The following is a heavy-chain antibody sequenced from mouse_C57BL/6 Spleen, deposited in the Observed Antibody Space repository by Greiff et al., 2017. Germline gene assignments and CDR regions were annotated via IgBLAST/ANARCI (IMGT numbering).Heavy chain of an antibody. CDR1: GYNFTSYW. J-gene: IGHJ2*01. D-gene: IGHD4-1*01. CDR3: ERGDWDGRYY. CDR2: IDPSDGYT. V-gene: IGHV1-50*01. Sequence: QVQLQQPGAELVKPGASVKLSCKASGYNFTSYWMQWVKQRPGQGLEWIGEIDPSDGYTNYTQKFKGKATLTVDTSSSTAYLQLSSLTSEDSAVYFCERGDWDGRYYWGQGTTLTVSS.